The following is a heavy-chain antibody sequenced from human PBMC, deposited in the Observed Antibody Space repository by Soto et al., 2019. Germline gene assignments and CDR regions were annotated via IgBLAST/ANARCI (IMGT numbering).Heavy chain of an antibody. Sequence: QVQLVESGGGVVQPGRSLRLSCAASGFTFSSYGMHWVRQAPGKGLEWVAVISYDGSNKYYADSVKGRFTISRDNSKNTLYLQMNSLGAEDTAVYYCAKSRGSSSLIDYWGQGTLVTVSS. CDR2: ISYDGSNK. V-gene: IGHV3-30*18. CDR3: AKSRGSSSLIDY. J-gene: IGHJ4*02. D-gene: IGHD6-13*01. CDR1: GFTFSSYG.